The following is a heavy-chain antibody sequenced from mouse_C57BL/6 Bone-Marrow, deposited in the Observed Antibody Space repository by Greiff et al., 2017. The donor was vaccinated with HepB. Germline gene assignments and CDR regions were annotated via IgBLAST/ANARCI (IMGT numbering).Heavy chain of an antibody. Sequence: EVQLVESGGGLVKPGGSLKLSCAASGFTFSDYGMHWVRQAPEKGLEWVAYISSGSSTIYYADTVKGRFTISRDNAKNTLFLQMTSLRSEDTAMYYCARPYYYGPWFAYWGQGTLVTVSA. D-gene: IGHD1-1*01. J-gene: IGHJ3*01. CDR3: ARPYYYGPWFAY. V-gene: IGHV5-17*01. CDR1: GFTFSDYG. CDR2: ISSGSSTI.